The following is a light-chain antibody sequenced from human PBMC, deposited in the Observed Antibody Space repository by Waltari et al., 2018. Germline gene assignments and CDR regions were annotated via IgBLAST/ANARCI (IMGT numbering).Light chain of an antibody. J-gene: IGLJ3*02. CDR2: RDH. CDR3: SSWDDSLQGWL. CDR1: SSNIGGHP. V-gene: IGLV1-44*01. Sequence: QSVLTQPPSASGTPGQRVTISCSGSSSNIGGHPVNWYQQLPGTAPKLLIYRDHQRPSGVPERFSGSRSGASASLAISGLQSDDEADYYCSSWDDSLQGWLFGGGTKLTVL.